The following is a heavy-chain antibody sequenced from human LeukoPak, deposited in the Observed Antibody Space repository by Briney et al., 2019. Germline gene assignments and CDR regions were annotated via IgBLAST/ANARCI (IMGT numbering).Heavy chain of an antibody. D-gene: IGHD2-2*01. CDR3: ARGGSSTSCFGAYCFDY. CDR1: GGSFSGYY. CDR2: INHSGST. V-gene: IGHV4-34*01. J-gene: IGHJ4*02. Sequence: SETLSLTCAVYGGSFSGYYWSWIRQPPGKGLEWIGEINHSGSTNYNPSLKSRVTISVDTSKNQFSLKLSSVTAADTAVYYCARGGSSTSCFGAYCFDYWGQGTQVTVS.